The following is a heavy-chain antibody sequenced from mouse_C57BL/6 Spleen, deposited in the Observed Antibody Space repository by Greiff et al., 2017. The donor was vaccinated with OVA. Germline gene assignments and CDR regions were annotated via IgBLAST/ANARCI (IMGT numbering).Heavy chain of an antibody. V-gene: IGHV5-9-1*02. Sequence: EVQVVESGEGLVKPGGSLKLSCAASGFTFSSYAMSWVRQTPEKRLEWVAYISSGGDYIYYADTVKGRFTISRDNARNTLYLQMSSLKSEDTAMYYCTRAYYSKGFAYWGQGTLVTVSA. D-gene: IGHD2-5*01. CDR1: GFTFSSYA. J-gene: IGHJ3*01. CDR3: TRAYYSKGFAY. CDR2: ISSGGDYI.